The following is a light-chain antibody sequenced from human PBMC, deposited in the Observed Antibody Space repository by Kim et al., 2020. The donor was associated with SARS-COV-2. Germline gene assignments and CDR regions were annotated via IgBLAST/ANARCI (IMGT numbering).Light chain of an antibody. Sequence: AIQMTQSPSSLSASVGDRVIITCRASQGIRNELGWYQQKPGRAPKLLISAAFTLQSGVPSRFSGSGSGTDFTLTISSLQPEDFATYYCLQDNNYPRTFGQGTKVDIK. CDR3: LQDNNYPRT. CDR2: AAF. J-gene: IGKJ1*01. CDR1: QGIRNE. V-gene: IGKV1-6*02.